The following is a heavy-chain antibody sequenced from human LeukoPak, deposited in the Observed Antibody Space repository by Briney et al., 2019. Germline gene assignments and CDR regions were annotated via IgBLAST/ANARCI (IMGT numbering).Heavy chain of an antibody. Sequence: ASAKVSCKASGYTFTGYYMHWVRQAPGQGLEWMGWINPNSGGTNYAQKFQGRVTMTRDTSISTAYMELSRLRSDDPAVYYCARVTPGRGGDFDYWGQGTLVTVSS. J-gene: IGHJ4*02. CDR1: GYTFTGYY. V-gene: IGHV1-2*02. D-gene: IGHD2-15*01. CDR2: INPNSGGT. CDR3: ARVTPGRGGDFDY.